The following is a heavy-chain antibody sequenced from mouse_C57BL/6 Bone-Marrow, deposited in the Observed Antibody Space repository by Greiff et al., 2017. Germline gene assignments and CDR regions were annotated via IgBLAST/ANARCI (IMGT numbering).Heavy chain of an antibody. CDR2: ISNGGGST. CDR3: ARHDWDWFAY. Sequence: EVKLEESGGGLVQPGGSLTLSCAASGFTFSDYYMYWVRQTPEKRLEWVAYISNGGGSTYYPDTVKGRFTISRDNAKNTLYLQMSRLKSEDTAMYYCARHDWDWFAYWGQGTLVTVSA. CDR1: GFTFSDYY. V-gene: IGHV5-12*01. D-gene: IGHD4-1*01. J-gene: IGHJ3*01.